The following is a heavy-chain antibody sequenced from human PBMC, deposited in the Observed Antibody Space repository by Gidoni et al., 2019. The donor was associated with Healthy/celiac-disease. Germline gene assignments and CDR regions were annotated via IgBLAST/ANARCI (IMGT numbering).Heavy chain of an antibody. CDR3: ARVTPLGESSLYVSGRSPMDV. D-gene: IGHD3-16*02. J-gene: IGHJ6*03. CDR1: GGSFSGYY. CDR2: INHSGST. Sequence: QVQLQQWGAGRLKASETLSLTCAVYGGSFSGYYWSWIRQPPGKGLEWIGEINHSGSTNYNPSLKSRVTISVDTSKNQFSLKLSSVTAADAAFYYCARVTPLGESSLYVSGRSPMDVWGKGTTVTVSS. V-gene: IGHV4-34*01.